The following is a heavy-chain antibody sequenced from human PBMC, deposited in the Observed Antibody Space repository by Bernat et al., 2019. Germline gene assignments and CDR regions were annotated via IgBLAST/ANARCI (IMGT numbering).Heavy chain of an antibody. D-gene: IGHD1-26*01. V-gene: IGHV4-61*02. CDR3: ARDRAGRYSPDYYFDY. CDR2: IYTSGST. CDR1: GGSISSGSYY. J-gene: IGHJ4*02. Sequence: QVQLQESGPVLVKPSQTLSLTCTVSGGSISSGSYYWSWIRQPAGKGLEWIGRIYTSGSTNYNPSLKSRVTISVDTSKNQFSLKLSSVTAADTAVYYCARDRAGRYSPDYYFDYWGQGTLVTVSS.